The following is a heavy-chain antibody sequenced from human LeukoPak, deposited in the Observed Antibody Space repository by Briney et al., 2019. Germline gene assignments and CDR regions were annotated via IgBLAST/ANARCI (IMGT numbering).Heavy chain of an antibody. CDR2: IYTSGST. D-gene: IGHD3-10*01. V-gene: IGHV4-4*07. Sequence: SETLSLTCTVSGGSISSYYWSWIRQPAGKGLEWIGRIYTSGSTNYNPSLKSRVTISVDTSKNQFSLKLRSVTAADTAVYYCARVYYSGFSFDYWGQGTLVTVSS. CDR1: GGSISSYY. CDR3: ARVYYSGFSFDY. J-gene: IGHJ4*02.